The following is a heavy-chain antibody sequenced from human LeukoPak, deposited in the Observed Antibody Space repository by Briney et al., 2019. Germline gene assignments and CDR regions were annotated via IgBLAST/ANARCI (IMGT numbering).Heavy chain of an antibody. J-gene: IGHJ6*03. CDR1: GGSISSSSYY. Sequence: SETLSLTCTVSGGSISSSSYYWGWIRQPPGKGLEWIGSIYYSGSTYYNPSLKSRVTISVDTSKNQFSLKLSSVTAADTAVYYCAGQNFYYYYMDVWGKGTTVTISS. CDR3: AGQNFYYYYMDV. CDR2: IYYSGST. V-gene: IGHV4-39*07.